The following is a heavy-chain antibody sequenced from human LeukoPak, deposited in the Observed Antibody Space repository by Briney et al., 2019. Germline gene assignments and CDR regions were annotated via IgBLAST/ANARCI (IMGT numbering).Heavy chain of an antibody. CDR3: ATSLPRTGYSSSWYTPYYYYYMDV. D-gene: IGHD6-13*01. V-gene: IGHV4-59*01. J-gene: IGHJ6*03. CDR2: ISYSGST. Sequence: SETLSLTCTVSGGSISSYYWSWIRQPPGKGLEWIGYISYSGSTNYNPSLKSRVTISVDTSKNQFSLKLSSVTAADTAVYYCATSLPRTGYSSSWYTPYYYYYMDVWGKGTTVTVSS. CDR1: GGSISSYY.